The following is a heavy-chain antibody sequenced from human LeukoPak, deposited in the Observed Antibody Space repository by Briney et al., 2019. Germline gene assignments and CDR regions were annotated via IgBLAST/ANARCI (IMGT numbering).Heavy chain of an antibody. Sequence: GGSLRLSCAASEFTFSSYTMNWVRQAPGKGLEWVSYISSSGSTIYYADSVKGRFAISRDNAKNSLYLQMNSLRAEDTAVYYCAELGITMIGGVWGKGTTVTISS. CDR1: EFTFSSYT. J-gene: IGHJ6*04. V-gene: IGHV3-48*03. D-gene: IGHD3-10*02. CDR3: AELGITMIGGV. CDR2: ISSSGSTI.